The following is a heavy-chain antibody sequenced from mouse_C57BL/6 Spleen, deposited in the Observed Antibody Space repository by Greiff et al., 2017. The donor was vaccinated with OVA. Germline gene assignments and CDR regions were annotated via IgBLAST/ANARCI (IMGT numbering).Heavy chain of an antibody. CDR3: SIEPYYDYGFAY. V-gene: IGHV1-76*01. J-gene: IGHJ3*01. D-gene: IGHD2-4*01. CDR1: GYTFTDYY. CDR2: IYPGSGNN. Sequence: VKLMESGAELVRPGASVELSCKASGYTFTDYYINWVQQRPGQGLEWIARIYPGSGNNSYNEKLKGKATLTAEKSSSTAYMQLSSLTSDDSSVYFCSIEPYYDYGFAYWGQGTLVTVSA.